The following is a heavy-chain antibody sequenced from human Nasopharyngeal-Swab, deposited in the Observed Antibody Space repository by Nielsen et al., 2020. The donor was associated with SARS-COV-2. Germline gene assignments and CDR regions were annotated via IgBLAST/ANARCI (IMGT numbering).Heavy chain of an antibody. J-gene: IGHJ6*02. CDR1: GFTLSDYS. CDR3: ARDGRSASYYGMDV. V-gene: IGHV3-21*01. CDR2: ISSSAAFI. Sequence: GSLKISCAASGFTLSDYSMNWVRQAPGKGLEWVSSISSSAAFINYADSVQGRLTISRDNAKNSLYLQMNSLRAEDTAVYYCARDGRSASYYGMDVWGQGTTVTVSS.